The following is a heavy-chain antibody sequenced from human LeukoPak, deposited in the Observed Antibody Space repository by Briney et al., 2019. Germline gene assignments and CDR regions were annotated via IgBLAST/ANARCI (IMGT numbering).Heavy chain of an antibody. CDR1: GYSFTSYW. Sequence: GESLKISCKGSGYSFTSYWIGWVRQMPGKGLEWMGIIYPSDSDTRYSPSFQGQVTISADKSISTAYLQWSSLKASDTAMYYCARPKAAAGIVGWFDPWGQGTLVTVSS. V-gene: IGHV5-51*01. D-gene: IGHD6-13*01. CDR3: ARPKAAAGIVGWFDP. CDR2: IYPSDSDT. J-gene: IGHJ5*02.